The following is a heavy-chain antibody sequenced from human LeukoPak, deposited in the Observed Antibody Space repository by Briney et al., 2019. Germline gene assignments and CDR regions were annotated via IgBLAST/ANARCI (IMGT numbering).Heavy chain of an antibody. V-gene: IGHV3-30-3*01. CDR1: GFTFSSYW. J-gene: IGHJ4*02. CDR2: ISYDGSNK. Sequence: GGSLRLSCAASGFTFSSYWMNWARQAPGKGLEWVAVISYDGSNKYYADSVKGRFTISRDNSKNTLYLQMNSLRAEDTAVYYCASLQAGRRYSSSWSRDYWGQGTLVTVSS. CDR3: ASLQAGRRYSSSWSRDY. D-gene: IGHD6-13*01.